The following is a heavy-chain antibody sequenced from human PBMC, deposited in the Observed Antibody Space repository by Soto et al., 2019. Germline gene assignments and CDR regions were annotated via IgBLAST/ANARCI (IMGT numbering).Heavy chain of an antibody. CDR3: VRDYMY. Sequence: GGSLRLSCAASGFTFSSYAMHWVRQAPGKGLEWVAVISYDGSNKYYADSVKGRFTISRDNSKNTLYLQMNSLRAEDAAVYYCVRDYMYWGQGTLVTVSS. J-gene: IGHJ4*02. CDR2: ISYDGSNK. D-gene: IGHD3-10*01. CDR1: GFTFSSYA. V-gene: IGHV3-30-3*01.